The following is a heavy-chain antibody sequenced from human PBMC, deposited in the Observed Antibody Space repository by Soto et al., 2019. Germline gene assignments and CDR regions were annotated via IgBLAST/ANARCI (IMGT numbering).Heavy chain of an antibody. CDR3: AKDASSIAARGPHSDY. Sequence: GGSLRLSCAASGFTFSSYEMNWVRQAPGKGLEWVSYISSSGGSTYYADSVKGRFTISRDNSKNTLYLQMNSLRAEDTAVYYCAKDASSIAARGPHSDYWGQGTLVTVSS. J-gene: IGHJ4*02. CDR2: ISSSGGST. CDR1: GFTFSSYE. V-gene: IGHV3-23*01. D-gene: IGHD6-6*01.